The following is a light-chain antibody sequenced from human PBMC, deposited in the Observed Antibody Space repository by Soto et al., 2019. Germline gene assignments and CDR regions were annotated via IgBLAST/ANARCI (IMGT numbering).Light chain of an antibody. CDR3: QESYTNAWT. J-gene: IGKJ1*01. CDR1: RTIYSY. Sequence: IQMTQSPSSLSASVGDRVNITCRASRTIYSYLNWYQQRPGKAPNLLIYAASSLQGGVPSRFSGTESGTEFTLTISSLRPEDFATYYCQESYTNAWTFGQGTTVEIK. V-gene: IGKV1-39*01. CDR2: AAS.